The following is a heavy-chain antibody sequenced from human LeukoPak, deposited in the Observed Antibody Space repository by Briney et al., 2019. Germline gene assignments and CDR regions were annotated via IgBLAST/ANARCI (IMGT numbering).Heavy chain of an antibody. Sequence: SETLSLTCTVSGGSISSSSYYWSWIRQPPGKGLEWIGEINHSGSTNYNPSLKSRVTISVDTSKNQFSLKLSSVTAADTAVYYCARGGGSARPHYYYYYGMDVWGQGTTVTVSS. CDR2: INHSGST. D-gene: IGHD6-6*01. CDR1: GGSISSSSYY. V-gene: IGHV4-39*07. CDR3: ARGGGSARPHYYYYYGMDV. J-gene: IGHJ6*02.